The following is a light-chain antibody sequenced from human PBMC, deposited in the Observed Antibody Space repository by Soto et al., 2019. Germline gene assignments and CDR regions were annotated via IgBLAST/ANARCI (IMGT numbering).Light chain of an antibody. CDR1: QNILXW. CDR2: YAS. V-gene: IGKV1-5*01. CDR3: QQYNTHST. Sequence: DTQMSQSPATLSASVGDSVTITCRASQNILXWLAWYQQKAGKAPNPLIYYASSFNSVVPARFSGSGSGTEFTITISSLQPDDVETYYCQQYNTHSTFGQGTRLEIK. J-gene: IGKJ5*01.